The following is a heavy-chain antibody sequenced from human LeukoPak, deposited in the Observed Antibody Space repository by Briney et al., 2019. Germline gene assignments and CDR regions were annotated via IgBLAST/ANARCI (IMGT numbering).Heavy chain of an antibody. Sequence: GGSLRLSCAASGFTVSSNYMSWVRQAPGKGLEWVSVIYSGGSTYYADSVKGRFTISRDNSKNTLYLQMNSLRAEDTAVYYCARGGIQLRSRSYGMDVWGQGTTVTVSS. CDR3: ARGGIQLRSRSYGMDV. CDR2: IYSGGST. D-gene: IGHD5-18*01. J-gene: IGHJ6*02. CDR1: GFTVSSNY. V-gene: IGHV3-66*01.